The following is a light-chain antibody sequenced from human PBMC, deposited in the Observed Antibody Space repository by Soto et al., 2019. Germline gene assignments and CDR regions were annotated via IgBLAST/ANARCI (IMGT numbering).Light chain of an antibody. CDR2: WAY. Sequence: DIVMTQSPDSLAVSLGERATINCKSSQSVLNSSNNKNFLAWYQQRPGQPPKLLIYWAYTRQSGVPDRFSSSGSRTDFTLTISSLKSEDETIYLCQQYFGIPFTFGPGTKVDIK. V-gene: IGKV4-1*01. J-gene: IGKJ3*01. CDR1: QSVLNSSNNKNF. CDR3: QQYFGIPFT.